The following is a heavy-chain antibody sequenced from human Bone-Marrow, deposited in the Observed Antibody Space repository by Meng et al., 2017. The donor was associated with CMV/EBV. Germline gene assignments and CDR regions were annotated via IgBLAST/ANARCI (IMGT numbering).Heavy chain of an antibody. CDR1: GFTFSSYS. CDR2: ISSSSSYI. J-gene: IGHJ4*02. CDR3: AKTVATIPYFDY. V-gene: IGHV3-21*04. D-gene: IGHD5-12*01. Sequence: GGSLRLSCAASGFTFSSYSMNWVRQAPGKGLEWVSSISSSSSYIYYADSVKGRFTISRDNAKNSLYLQMNSLRAEDTALYYCAKTVATIPYFDYWGQGTLVTVSS.